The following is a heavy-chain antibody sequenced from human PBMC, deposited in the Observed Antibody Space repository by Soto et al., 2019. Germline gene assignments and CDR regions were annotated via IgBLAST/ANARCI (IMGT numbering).Heavy chain of an antibody. CDR1: GYTFTSYT. V-gene: IGHV1-3*01. D-gene: IGHD3-22*01. CDR3: ASEYYFDSSGYYYGMDV. Sequence: QVQLVQSGAEVKKPGASVKVSCKASGYTFTSYTIHWVRQAPGQRLEWMGWINAGNGNTKYSQKFQGRVTITRDTSXSXXYMELSSLRSEDTAVYYCASEYYFDSSGYYYGMDVWGQGTTVTVSS. CDR2: INAGNGNT. J-gene: IGHJ6*02.